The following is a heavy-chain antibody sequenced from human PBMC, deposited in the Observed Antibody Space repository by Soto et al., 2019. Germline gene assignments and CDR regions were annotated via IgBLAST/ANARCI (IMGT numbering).Heavy chain of an antibody. D-gene: IGHD6-19*01. CDR2: IWYDGSNK. CDR1: GFTFSSYG. Sequence: QVQLVESGGGVVQPGRSLRLSCAASGFTFSSYGMHWVRQAPGKGLEWVAVIWYDGSNKYYADSVKGRFTISRDNSKHTLYLQMNSLRAEDTAVYYCARVSVAGYYYYYGMDVWGQGTTVTVSS. V-gene: IGHV3-33*01. J-gene: IGHJ6*02. CDR3: ARVSVAGYYYYYGMDV.